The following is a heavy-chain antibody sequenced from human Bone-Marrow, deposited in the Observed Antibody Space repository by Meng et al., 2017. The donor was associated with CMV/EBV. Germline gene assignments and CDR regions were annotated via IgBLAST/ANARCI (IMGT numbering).Heavy chain of an antibody. Sequence: GESLKISCAASGIIFNTHGIHWLRQAPGKGLEWVAFMWLDGSDRYNGNIVKGRFIVSRDKSKNTVFLQLSSLRVEDTAVYYCEGHQGGPREGVRLVWGQGTLVTVSS. D-gene: IGHD3-10*01. CDR1: GIIFNTHG. J-gene: IGHJ4*02. V-gene: IGHV3-30*02. CDR2: MWLDGSDR. CDR3: EGHQGGPREGVRLV.